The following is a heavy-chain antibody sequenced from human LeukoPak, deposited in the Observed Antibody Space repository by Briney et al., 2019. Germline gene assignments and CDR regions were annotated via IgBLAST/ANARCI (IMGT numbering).Heavy chain of an antibody. D-gene: IGHD6-6*01. CDR3: ARSTTGAARPSY. CDR1: GFIFSNYN. Sequence: GGSLRLSCAASGFIFSNYNMNWVRQAPGKGLEWVSSIGISSNKIYYADSVKGRFIISRDNAKNSVYLQMNSLRAEDTAVYYCARSTTGAARPSYWGQGTLVTVSS. J-gene: IGHJ4*02. CDR2: IGISSNKI. V-gene: IGHV3-21*01.